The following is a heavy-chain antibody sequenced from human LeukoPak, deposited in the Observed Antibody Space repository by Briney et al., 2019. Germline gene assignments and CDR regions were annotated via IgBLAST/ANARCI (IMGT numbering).Heavy chain of an antibody. D-gene: IGHD3-10*01. CDR3: ARERIYGSGSYYNFPLYYYCYYYMDV. CDR2: IKEDGSEK. J-gene: IGHJ6*03. Sequence: GGSLRLSCAASGFMFSSYWMSWVRQAPGKGLEWVADIKEDGSEKSYVDSVKGRFTISRDNAKNSLYLQMNTLRAEDTAVYYCARERIYGSGSYYNFPLYYYCYYYMDVWGKGTTVTISS. CDR1: GFMFSSYW. V-gene: IGHV3-7*01.